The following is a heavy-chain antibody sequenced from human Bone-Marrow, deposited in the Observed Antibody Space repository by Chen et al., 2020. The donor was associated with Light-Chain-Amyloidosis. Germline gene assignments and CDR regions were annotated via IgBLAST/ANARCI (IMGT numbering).Heavy chain of an antibody. V-gene: IGHV5-51*01. CDR3: ARRRDGYNFDY. Sequence: EVQLEQSAPEVKKPGESLKISCKGSGYTFPNYWIGWVRQMPGKGLEWMGVIYPDDSDARYSPSFEGQVTISADKSITTAYLQWRSLKASDTAMYYCARRRDGYNFDYWGQGTLVTVSS. CDR2: IYPDDSDA. CDR1: GYTFPNYW. J-gene: IGHJ4*02. D-gene: IGHD5-12*01.